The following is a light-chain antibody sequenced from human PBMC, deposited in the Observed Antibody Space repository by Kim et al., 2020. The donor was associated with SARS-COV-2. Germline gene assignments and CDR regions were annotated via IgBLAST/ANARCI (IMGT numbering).Light chain of an antibody. Sequence: SITISCTGTSRDVGTYNYVSWYQQHPGKAPKLMIYDVTKRPSGVSNRFSGSKSGYTASLTISGLQAEDEADYYCSSYTSSYTSFWVFGGGTQLTVL. CDR2: DVT. CDR1: SRDVGTYNY. CDR3: SSYTSSYTSFWV. J-gene: IGLJ3*02. V-gene: IGLV2-14*04.